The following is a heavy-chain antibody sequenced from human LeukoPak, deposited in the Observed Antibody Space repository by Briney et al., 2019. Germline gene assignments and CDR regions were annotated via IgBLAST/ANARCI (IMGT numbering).Heavy chain of an antibody. V-gene: IGHV1-18*01. D-gene: IGHD2-15*01. Sequence: ASVKVSCKASGYTFTSYGISWVRQAPGQGLEWMGWISAYNGNTNYAQKLQGRVTMTTDTSTSTAYMELRSLRSDDTAVYYFAREVRYCSGGSCYLLADYWGQGTLVTVSS. CDR2: ISAYNGNT. CDR3: AREVRYCSGGSCYLLADY. CDR1: GYTFTSYG. J-gene: IGHJ4*02.